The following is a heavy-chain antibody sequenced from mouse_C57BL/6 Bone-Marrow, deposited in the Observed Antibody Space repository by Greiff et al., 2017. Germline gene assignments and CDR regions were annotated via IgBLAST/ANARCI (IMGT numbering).Heavy chain of an antibody. J-gene: IGHJ2*01. CDR1: GFTFSDYY. D-gene: IGHD3-2*02. CDR2: ISNGGGST. Sequence: EVHLVESGGGLVQPGGSLKLSCAASGFTFSDYYMYWVRQTPEKRLEWVAYISNGGGSTYYPDTVKGRFTISRDNAKNTLYLQMSRLKSEDTAMYYCARELRPYYFDYWGQGTTLTVSS. CDR3: ARELRPYYFDY. V-gene: IGHV5-12*01.